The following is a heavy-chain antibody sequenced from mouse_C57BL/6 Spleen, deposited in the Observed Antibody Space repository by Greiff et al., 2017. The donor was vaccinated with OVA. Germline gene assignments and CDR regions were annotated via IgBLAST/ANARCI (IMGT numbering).Heavy chain of an antibody. CDR2: IHPSDSDT. V-gene: IGHV1-74*01. CDR3: AIDGYYRPYYFDY. J-gene: IGHJ2*01. D-gene: IGHD2-3*01. CDR1: GYTFTSYW. Sequence: VKLQQPGAELVKPGASVKVSCKASGYTFTSYWMHWVKQRPGQGLEWIGRIHPSDSDTNYNQKFKGKATLTVDKSSSTAYMQLSSLTSEDSAVYYCAIDGYYRPYYFDYWGQGTTLTVSS.